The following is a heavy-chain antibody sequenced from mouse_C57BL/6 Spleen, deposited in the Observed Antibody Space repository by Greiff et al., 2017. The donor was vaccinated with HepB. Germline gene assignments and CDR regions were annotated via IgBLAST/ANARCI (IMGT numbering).Heavy chain of an antibody. CDR2: IRLKSDNYAT. CDR3: TTGTGFAY. D-gene: IGHD4-1*01. CDR1: GFTFSNYW. V-gene: IGHV6-3*01. Sequence: EVMLVESGGGLVQPGGSMKLSCVASGFTFSNYWMNWVRQSPEKGLEWVAQIRLKSDNYATHYAESVKGRFTISRDDSKSSVYLQMNNLRAEDTGIYYCTTGTGFAYWGQVTLVTVSA. J-gene: IGHJ3*01.